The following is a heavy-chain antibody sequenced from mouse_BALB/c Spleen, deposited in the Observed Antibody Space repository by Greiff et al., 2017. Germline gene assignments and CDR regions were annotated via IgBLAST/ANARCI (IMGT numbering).Heavy chain of an antibody. V-gene: IGHV3-8*02. J-gene: IGHJ2*01. Sequence: EVMLVESGPSLVKPSQTLSLTCSVTGDSITSGYWNWIRKFPGNKLEYMGYISYSGSTYYNPSLKSRISITRDTSKNQYYLQLNSVTTEDTATYYCARWLRREGVFDYWGQGTTLTVSS. CDR2: ISYSGST. CDR1: GDSITSGY. D-gene: IGHD2-2*01. CDR3: ARWLRREGVFDY.